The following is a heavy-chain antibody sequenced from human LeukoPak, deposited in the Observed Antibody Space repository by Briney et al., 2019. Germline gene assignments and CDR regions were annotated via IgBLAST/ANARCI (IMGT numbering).Heavy chain of an antibody. CDR3: AKGKDTAMVRYYFDY. V-gene: IGHV3-23*01. J-gene: IGHJ4*02. Sequence: PGGSLRLSRAASGFTFSSYVMSWVRQAPGKGLEWVSAISGSGGSTYYAGSVKGRFTISRDNSKNTLYLQMNSLRAEDTAVYYCAKGKDTAMVRYYFDYWGQGTLVTVSS. CDR1: GFTFSSYV. CDR2: ISGSGGST. D-gene: IGHD5-18*01.